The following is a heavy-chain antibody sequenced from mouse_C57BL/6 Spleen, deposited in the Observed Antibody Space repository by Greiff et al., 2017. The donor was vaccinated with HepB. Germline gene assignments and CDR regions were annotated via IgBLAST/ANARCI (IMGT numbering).Heavy chain of an antibody. CDR2: IHPNSGST. D-gene: IGHD1-3*01. Sequence: VQLQQPGAELVKPGASVKLSCKASGYTFTSYWMHWVKQRPGQGLEWIGMIHPNSGSTNYNEKFKSKATLTVDKSSSTAYMQLSSLTSEDSAVYDCARKSKEGYFDVWGTGTTVTVSS. V-gene: IGHV1-64*01. CDR1: GYTFTSYW. J-gene: IGHJ1*03. CDR3: ARKSKEGYFDV.